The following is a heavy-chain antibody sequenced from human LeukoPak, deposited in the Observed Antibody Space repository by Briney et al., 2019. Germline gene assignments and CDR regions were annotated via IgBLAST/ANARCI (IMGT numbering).Heavy chain of an antibody. CDR3: AKDEIPRNDLYDSFDI. D-gene: IGHD1-1*01. CDR2: IGGTGGDT. CDR1: RFTFSDFA. Sequence: GGSLRLSCAASRFTFSDFAMSWVRQAPGKGLEWVSTIGGTGGDTYYADSVKGRFTISRDNTKQTINWHINSRGAEDTAVYYCAKDEIPRNDLYDSFDIWGQGTKVTVSS. J-gene: IGHJ3*02. V-gene: IGHV3-23*01.